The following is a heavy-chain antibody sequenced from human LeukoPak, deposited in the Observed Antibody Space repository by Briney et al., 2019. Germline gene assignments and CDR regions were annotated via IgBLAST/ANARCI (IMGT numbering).Heavy chain of an antibody. Sequence: GRSLRLSCADSGFTFDDYAMHWVRQAPGKGLEWVSGISWNSGSIGYADSVKGRFTISRDNAKNSLYLQMNSLRAEDTALYYCAKDTGGRGYSYGSFDYWGQGTLVTVSS. D-gene: IGHD5-18*01. CDR1: GFTFDDYA. J-gene: IGHJ4*02. CDR3: AKDTGGRGYSYGSFDY. V-gene: IGHV3-9*01. CDR2: ISWNSGSI.